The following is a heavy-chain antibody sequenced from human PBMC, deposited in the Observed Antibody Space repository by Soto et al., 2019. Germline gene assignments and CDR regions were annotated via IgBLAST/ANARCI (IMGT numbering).Heavy chain of an antibody. D-gene: IGHD6-13*01. J-gene: IGHJ6*02. Sequence: QVQLVESGGGVVQPGRSLRLSCAASGFTFSSYGMHWVRQAPGKGLEWVAVISYDGSNKYYADSVKGRFTISRDNSKNTLYLQMNSLRAEDTAVYYCAKEADSSSWYLGYYYYYYDMDVWGQGTTVTVSS. V-gene: IGHV3-30*18. CDR2: ISYDGSNK. CDR1: GFTFSSYG. CDR3: AKEADSSSWYLGYYYYYYDMDV.